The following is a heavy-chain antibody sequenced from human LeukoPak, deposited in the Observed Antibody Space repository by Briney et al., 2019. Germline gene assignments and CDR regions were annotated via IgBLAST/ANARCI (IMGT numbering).Heavy chain of an antibody. CDR2: ISYSGTT. CDR1: GGSISSFY. D-gene: IGHD5/OR15-5a*01. Sequence: PSETLSLTCTVSGGSISSFYWSWIRQPPGKGLEYIGYISYSGTTSYNPSLKSRDTISVDTSKNQFSLKLTSVTAADAAVYYCARDKGLPQAFDLWGQGTMDTVSS. CDR3: ARDKGLPQAFDL. V-gene: IGHV4-59*01. J-gene: IGHJ3*01.